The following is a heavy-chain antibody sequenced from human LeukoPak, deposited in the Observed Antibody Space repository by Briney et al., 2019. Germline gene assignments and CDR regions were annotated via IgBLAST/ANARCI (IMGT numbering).Heavy chain of an antibody. CDR2: ISGSGSTT. CDR1: GFTFSTYG. CDR3: AKGTSTYSSGSFDY. V-gene: IGHV3-23*01. J-gene: IGHJ4*02. D-gene: IGHD6-19*01. Sequence: GGSLRLSCSASGFTFSTYGMGWVRQAPGKGLEWVISISGSGSTTFYADSVKGRFTIPRDNSNNMLYLQMTSLRAEDTAVYYCAKGTSTYSSGSFDYWGRGTLVTVSS.